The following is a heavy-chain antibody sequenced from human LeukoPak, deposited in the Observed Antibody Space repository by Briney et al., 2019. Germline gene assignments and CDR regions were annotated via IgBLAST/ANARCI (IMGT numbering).Heavy chain of an antibody. D-gene: IGHD2-8*02. V-gene: IGHV3-23*01. Sequence: GGSLRLSCAASGFTFSTFAMIWVRQPPGKGLEWVSSIFPTGGEIHYADSVRGRFTISRDNYKSTLSLKMNSLRAEDTAIYYCATYRQVLLPFESWGPGTLVTVSS. CDR3: ATYRQVLLPFES. CDR1: GFTFSTFA. J-gene: IGHJ4*02. CDR2: IFPTGGEI.